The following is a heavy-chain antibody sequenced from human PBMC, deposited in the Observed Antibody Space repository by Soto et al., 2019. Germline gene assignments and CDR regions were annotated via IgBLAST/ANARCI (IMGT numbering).Heavy chain of an antibody. D-gene: IGHD2-15*01. J-gene: IGHJ5*02. CDR2: ISAYNGNT. CDR3: ARFIVVVVAATRASWFDP. CDR1: GYTFTSYG. V-gene: IGHV1-18*01. Sequence: QVQLVQSGAEVKKPGASVKVSCKASGYTFTSYGISWVRQAPGQGLEWMGWISAYNGNTNYAQKLQGRVTMTPDTSTSTGYMELRSLRSDDTAVYCCARFIVVVVAATRASWFDPWGQVTLVTVSS.